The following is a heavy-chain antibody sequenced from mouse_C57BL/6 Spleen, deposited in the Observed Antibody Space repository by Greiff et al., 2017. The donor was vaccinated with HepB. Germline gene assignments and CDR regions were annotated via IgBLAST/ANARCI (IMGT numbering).Heavy chain of an antibody. CDR2: IRNKANGYTT. CDR1: GFTFTDYY. D-gene: IGHD4-1*01. V-gene: IGHV7-3*01. Sequence: EVKLQESGGGLVQPGGSLSLSCAASGFTFTDYYMSWVRQPPGKALEWLGFIRNKANGYTTEYSASVKGRFTISRDNSQSILYLQMNALRAEDSATYYCARLTGTHFDYWGQGTTLTVSS. CDR3: ARLTGTHFDY. J-gene: IGHJ2*01.